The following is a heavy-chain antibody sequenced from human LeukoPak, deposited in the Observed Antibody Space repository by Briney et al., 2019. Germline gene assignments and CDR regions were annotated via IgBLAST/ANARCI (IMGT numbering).Heavy chain of an antibody. Sequence: GGSPRLSCAASGFTFDDYAMHWVRQAPGKGLEWVSGISWNSGSIGYADSVKGRFTISRDNAKNSLYLQMNSLRAEDTALYYCAKASARELPAYFDYWGQGTLVTVSS. CDR3: AKASARELPAYFDY. D-gene: IGHD1-26*01. V-gene: IGHV3-9*01. J-gene: IGHJ4*02. CDR1: GFTFDDYA. CDR2: ISWNSGSI.